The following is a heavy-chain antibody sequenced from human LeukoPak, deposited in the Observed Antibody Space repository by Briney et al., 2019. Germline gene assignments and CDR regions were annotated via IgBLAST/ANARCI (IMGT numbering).Heavy chain of an antibody. D-gene: IGHD3-10*01. Sequence: PGGSLRLSCAASGFTFSSYSMNWVRQAPGKGLEWVSSISSSSSYIYYADSVKGRFTISRDNAKNSLYLQMNSLRDEDTAVYYCAKEGTWFGEFVFDYWGQGTLVTVSS. CDR1: GFTFSSYS. CDR2: ISSSSSYI. V-gene: IGHV3-21*04. J-gene: IGHJ4*02. CDR3: AKEGTWFGEFVFDY.